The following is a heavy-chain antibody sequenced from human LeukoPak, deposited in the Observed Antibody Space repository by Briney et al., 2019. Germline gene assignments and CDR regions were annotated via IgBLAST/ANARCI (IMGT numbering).Heavy chain of an antibody. Sequence: GGSLILSCAASGFTFSSYEMNWVRQAPGKGLEWVSYISSSGSTIYYADSVKGRFTISRDNAKNSLYLQMNSLRAEDTAVYYCARGWYDIFDYWGQGTLVTVSS. V-gene: IGHV3-48*03. CDR1: GFTFSSYE. CDR2: ISSSGSTI. J-gene: IGHJ4*02. CDR3: ARGWYDIFDY. D-gene: IGHD3-22*01.